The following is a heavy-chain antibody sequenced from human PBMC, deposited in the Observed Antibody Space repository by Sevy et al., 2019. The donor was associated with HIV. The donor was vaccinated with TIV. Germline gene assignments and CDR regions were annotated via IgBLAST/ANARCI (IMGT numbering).Heavy chain of an antibody. Sequence: GGSLRLSCAASGFTFSSHAMHWVRQAPGKGLEWVAVISYDGSNKYYADSVKGRLTISRDNSKNTLYLQMNSLRGEDTAVYYCARDREEGQQQYYFDYWGQGTLVTVSS. CDR2: ISYDGSNK. CDR1: GFTFSSHA. D-gene: IGHD6-13*01. J-gene: IGHJ4*02. V-gene: IGHV3-30-3*01. CDR3: ARDREEGQQQYYFDY.